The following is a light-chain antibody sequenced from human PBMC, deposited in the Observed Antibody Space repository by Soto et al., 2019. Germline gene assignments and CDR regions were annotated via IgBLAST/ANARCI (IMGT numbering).Light chain of an antibody. J-gene: IGKJ2*01. Sequence: DIQMTHSPSAMSGSLGDRVIITCRASQDISNYLAWFQQKPGKVPQRLIYAASTLQSGVPARFSGSGSGTEFTLTISSLQPEDIASYYCLQHKTFPYTFGQGTKLEIK. V-gene: IGKV1-17*03. CDR3: LQHKTFPYT. CDR1: QDISNY. CDR2: AAS.